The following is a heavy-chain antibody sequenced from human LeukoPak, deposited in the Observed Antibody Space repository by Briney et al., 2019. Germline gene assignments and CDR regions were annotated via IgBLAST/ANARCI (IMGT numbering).Heavy chain of an antibody. V-gene: IGHV4-4*02. CDR1: GDSITSFAW. Sequence: PSETLSVTCSVTGDSITSFAWWSWVRQPPGKGLEWIGEIHLTGITNYNPSLKSRVTMSIDKSNNHFSLNLNSVTAADTAVYYCARVISSAWRQNDLWGQGTLVTV. D-gene: IGHD3-22*01. CDR3: ARVISSAWRQNDL. CDR2: IHLTGIT. J-gene: IGHJ5*02.